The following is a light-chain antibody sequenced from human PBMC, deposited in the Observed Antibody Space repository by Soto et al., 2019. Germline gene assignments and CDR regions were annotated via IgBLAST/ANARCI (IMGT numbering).Light chain of an antibody. CDR2: RAY. CDR3: QESHTAVT. CDR1: QSIDSY. V-gene: IGKV1-39*01. J-gene: IGKJ5*01. Sequence: DIQMTQSPSSLSASVGDRVTITCRASQSIDSYLSWYQQKPGKAPKLLIYRAYTLQRGVPSRFSGSGSGTDFTLTISSLQPGDSATYYCQESHTAVTFGQGTRLEIK.